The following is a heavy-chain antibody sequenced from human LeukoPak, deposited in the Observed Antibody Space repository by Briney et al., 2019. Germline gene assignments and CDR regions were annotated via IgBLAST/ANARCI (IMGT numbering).Heavy chain of an antibody. J-gene: IGHJ4*02. V-gene: IGHV3-33*01. CDR3: ARVITAYCGGDCYSMGY. CDR1: GFTISSYG. D-gene: IGHD2-21*02. CDR2: IWYDGSNK. Sequence: GGSLRLSCAASGFTISSYGMHWVRQAPGKGLEWVAVIWYDGSNKYYADSVKGRFTISRDNSKNTLYLQMNSLRAEDTAVYYCARVITAYCGGDCYSMGYWGQGTLVTASS.